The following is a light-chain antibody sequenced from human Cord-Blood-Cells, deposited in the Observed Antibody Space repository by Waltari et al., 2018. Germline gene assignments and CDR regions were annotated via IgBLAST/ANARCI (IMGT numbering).Light chain of an antibody. CDR1: QSISSY. J-gene: IGKJ3*01. CDR2: AAS. V-gene: IGKV1-39*01. Sequence: DIQMTQSPSSLSASVGDRVTITCRASQSISSYLNWAQQKPGKAPKLLIYAASSLQSVVPSKFRGSGSGTDFTLTSSSLQPEDFATYYCQQSYSTPSIGPGTKVDIK. CDR3: QQSYSTPS.